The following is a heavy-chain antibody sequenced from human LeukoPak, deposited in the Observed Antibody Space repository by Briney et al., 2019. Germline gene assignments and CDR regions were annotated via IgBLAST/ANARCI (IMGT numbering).Heavy chain of an antibody. Sequence: GASVKVSCKASGHTFTSYYMHWVRQAPGQGLEWMGIINPNGGSTSYAQKFQGRVTMTRDTSTSTVYMELSSLRSEDTAVYYCARVPPSHYDSSTNFDYWGQGTLVTVSS. CDR3: ARVPPSHYDSSTNFDY. D-gene: IGHD3-22*01. V-gene: IGHV1-46*01. CDR2: INPNGGST. J-gene: IGHJ4*02. CDR1: GHTFTSYY.